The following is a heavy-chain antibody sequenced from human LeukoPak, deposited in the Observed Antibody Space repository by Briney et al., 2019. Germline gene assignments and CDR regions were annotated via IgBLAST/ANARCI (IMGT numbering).Heavy chain of an antibody. Sequence: SVKLSCKASGGTFSSYAISWVRQAPGQGLEWMGRIITILGIANYAQKFHGRVTITADKTTSTAYMELSGLRSEDTAVYYCARVVFKYGDYGHYYYYGMDVWGQGTTVTVSS. CDR1: GGTFSSYA. V-gene: IGHV1-69*04. D-gene: IGHD4-17*01. J-gene: IGHJ6*02. CDR2: IITILGIA. CDR3: ARVVFKYGDYGHYYYYGMDV.